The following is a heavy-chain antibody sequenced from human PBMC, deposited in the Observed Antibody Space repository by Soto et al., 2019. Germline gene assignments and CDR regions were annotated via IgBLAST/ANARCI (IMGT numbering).Heavy chain of an antibody. CDR3: ARAGTPIDY. V-gene: IGHV1-18*01. CDR1: AYTFTNFG. CDR2: ISAYNGNT. Sequence: QVQLVQSGAEVKKPGASVEVSCKASAYTFTNFGITWVRQAPGQGLEWMGWISAYNGNTNYAQKFQGRVTMTTDTSTSTAYMEVRSLRFDDTAVYYCARAGTPIDYWGQGTLVTVSS. D-gene: IGHD3-10*01. J-gene: IGHJ4*02.